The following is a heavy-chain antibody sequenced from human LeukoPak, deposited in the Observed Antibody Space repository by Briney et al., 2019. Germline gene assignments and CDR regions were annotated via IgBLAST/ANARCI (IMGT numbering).Heavy chain of an antibody. Sequence: GGSLRLSCAASGFTFSSYAMHWVRQAPGKGLEWVAVISYDGSNKYYADSVKGRFTISRDNSKNTLYLQMNSLRAEDTAVYYCASPDIEWLLDYWGQGILVTVSS. CDR3: ASPDIEWLLDY. D-gene: IGHD5-12*01. V-gene: IGHV3-30*01. J-gene: IGHJ4*02. CDR2: ISYDGSNK. CDR1: GFTFSSYA.